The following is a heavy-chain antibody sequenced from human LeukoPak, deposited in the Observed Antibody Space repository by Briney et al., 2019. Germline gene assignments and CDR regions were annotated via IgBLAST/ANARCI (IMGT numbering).Heavy chain of an antibody. J-gene: IGHJ4*02. V-gene: IGHV3-30*04. CDR2: ISYDGSNK. CDR3: ARDHSLIVVVITYYFDY. CDR1: GFTFSSYA. D-gene: IGHD3-22*01. Sequence: GRSLRLSCAASGFTFSSYAMHWVRQAPGKGLEWVAVISYDGSNKYYADSVKGRFTISRDNSKNTLYLQMSSLRAEDTAVYYCARDHSLIVVVITYYFDYWGQGTLVTVSS.